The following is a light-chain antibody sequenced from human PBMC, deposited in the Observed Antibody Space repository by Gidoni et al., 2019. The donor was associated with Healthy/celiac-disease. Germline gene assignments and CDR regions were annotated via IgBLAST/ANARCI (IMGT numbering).Light chain of an antibody. V-gene: IGLV1-44*01. CDR3: AAWDDSLNAWV. CDR2: STK. CDR1: SPNIGSNT. J-gene: IGLJ3*02. Sequence: QSVLTHPPSASGTPGQRVTISCSGSSPNIGSNTVNWYQHLPGPAPKLLLYSTKHRPAGVPDRFSGSKSGTSAYLAISWLQSEDEADYYCAAWDDSLNAWVFGGGTKLTVL.